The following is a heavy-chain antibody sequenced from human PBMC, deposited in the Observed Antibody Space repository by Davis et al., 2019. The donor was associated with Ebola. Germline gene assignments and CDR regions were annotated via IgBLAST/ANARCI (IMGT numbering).Heavy chain of an antibody. J-gene: IGHJ5*02. CDR2: IYHSGTT. V-gene: IGHV4-4*02. CDR3: AREMSTVTTTWFDP. Sequence: PSETLSLTCAVSGGSISSSNWWTWVRQSPEKGLEWIGEIYHSGTTNYNPSLKSRVTISLDKSKNQISLKLTSVTAADTAVYYCAREMSTVTTTWFDPWGRGTLVTVSS. CDR1: GGSISSSNW. D-gene: IGHD4-17*01.